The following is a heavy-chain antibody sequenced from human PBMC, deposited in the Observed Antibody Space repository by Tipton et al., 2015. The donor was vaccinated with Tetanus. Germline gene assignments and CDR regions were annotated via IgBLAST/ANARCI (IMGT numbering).Heavy chain of an antibody. J-gene: IGHJ5*01. CDR1: GGSISSTAYY. V-gene: IGHV4-39*02. CDR3: VSREASGWDWFDS. D-gene: IGHD3-16*01. CDR2: INNVGSP. Sequence: GLVKPSETLSLTCTVSGGSISSTAYYWGWIRQPPGKGLEWIANINNVGSPYHNPSLRSRVTISADPSNNHLSLRLTSATVADTAVYYCVSREASGWDWFDSWGRGTLVIVSS.